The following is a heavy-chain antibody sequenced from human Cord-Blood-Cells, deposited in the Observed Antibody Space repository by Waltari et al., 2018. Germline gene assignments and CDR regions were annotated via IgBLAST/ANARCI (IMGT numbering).Heavy chain of an antibody. J-gene: IGHJ4*02. CDR1: GGSISSSSYS. V-gene: IGHV4-39*01. CDR3: ARHRDLAWYFDY. Sequence: QLQLQESGPGLVKPSETLSLTCTVSGGSISSSSYSWGWIRQPPGKGLEWIGSIYYSGSTYYNPSLKSRVTISVDTSKNQFSLKLSSVTAADTAVYYCARHRDLAWYFDYWGQGTLVTVSS. CDR2: IYYSGST. D-gene: IGHD3-10*01.